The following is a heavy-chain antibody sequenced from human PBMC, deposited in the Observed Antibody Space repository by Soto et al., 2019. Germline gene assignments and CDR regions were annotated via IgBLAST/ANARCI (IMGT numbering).Heavy chain of an antibody. CDR2: INPSGGST. D-gene: IGHD2-2*01. CDR3: ARDPPIGYCISTSCSPPFDY. V-gene: IGHV1-46*01. J-gene: IGHJ4*02. CDR1: GYTFTNYY. Sequence: ASVKVSCKASGYTFTNYYMHWVRQAPGQGLEWMGIINPSGGSTSYAQKFQGRVTMTRDTSTSTVYMELSSLRSEDTAVYYCARDPPIGYCISTSCSPPFDYWGQGTLVTVSS.